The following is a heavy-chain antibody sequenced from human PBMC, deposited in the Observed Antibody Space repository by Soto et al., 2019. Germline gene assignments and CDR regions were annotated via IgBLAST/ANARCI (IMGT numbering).Heavy chain of an antibody. D-gene: IGHD6-19*01. CDR1: GGSINSSSYF. V-gene: IGHV4-39*01. J-gene: IGHJ5*02. CDR2: IYYSGST. Sequence: SETLSLTCSVSGGSINSSSYFWGWVRQPPGKGLEWIGSIYYSGSTYYNPSLRSRVTISVDTSKNQFSLKLSSVTAADTAVFYCARHYSSGSRNWFDPWGQGTLVTVPQ. CDR3: ARHYSSGSRNWFDP.